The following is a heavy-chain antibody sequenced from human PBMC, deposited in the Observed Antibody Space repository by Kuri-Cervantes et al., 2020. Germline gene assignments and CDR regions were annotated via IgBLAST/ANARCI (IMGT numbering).Heavy chain of an antibody. D-gene: IGHD2-21*01. CDR2: ISSSSSYI. Sequence: GGSLRLSCAASGFTFSSYSMNWVRQAPGKGLEWVSSISSSSSYIYYADSVKGRFTISRDNAKNSLYLQMNSLRAEDTAVYFCAKTYPPNSLIDSRHFDYWGQGTLVTVSS. V-gene: IGHV3-21*04. CDR1: GFTFSSYS. CDR3: AKTYPPNSLIDSRHFDY. J-gene: IGHJ4*02.